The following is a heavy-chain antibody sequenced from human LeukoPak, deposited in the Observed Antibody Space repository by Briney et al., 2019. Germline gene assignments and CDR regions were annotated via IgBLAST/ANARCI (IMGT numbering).Heavy chain of an antibody. Sequence: GGSLRLSCAASGFTFSSHSMNWVRQAPGKGLQWVASINSRSSFIWYADSLKGRFTISRDNAKNSLFLQMNSLRAEDTAMYYCARGFSTYYYDSSGYSYDWFDPWGQGIQVIVSS. CDR1: GFTFSSHS. CDR2: INSRSSFI. CDR3: ARGFSTYYYDSSGYSYDWFDP. D-gene: IGHD3-22*01. J-gene: IGHJ5*02. V-gene: IGHV3-21*01.